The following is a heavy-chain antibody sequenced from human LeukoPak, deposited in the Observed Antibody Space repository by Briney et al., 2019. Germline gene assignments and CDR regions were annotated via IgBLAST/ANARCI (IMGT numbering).Heavy chain of an antibody. CDR1: GGSISSYY. Sequence: PSETLSLTCTVSGGSISSYYWSWIRQPPGKGLEWIGYIYYSGSANYNPSLKSRVTISVDTSKNQFSLRLSSVTAADTAVYYCARWGDYYDSSINYWGQRTLVTVSS. CDR2: IYYSGSA. J-gene: IGHJ4*02. D-gene: IGHD3-22*01. V-gene: IGHV4-59*01. CDR3: ARWGDYYDSSINY.